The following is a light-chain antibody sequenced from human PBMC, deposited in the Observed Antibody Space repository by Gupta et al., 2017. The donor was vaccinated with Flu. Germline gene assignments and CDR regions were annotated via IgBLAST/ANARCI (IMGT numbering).Light chain of an antibody. CDR1: QSISSW. J-gene: IGKJ1*01. V-gene: IGKV1-5*03. CDR3: QQYSTYPT. Sequence: DIQMTQSPSTLSASVGDSVTITCRASQSISSWLAWYQQKPGKAPKLLIYQASSLGSGVPSRFSGSGSGTEFTLTISSLQPDDFATYYCQQYSTYPTFGQGTKVEIE. CDR2: QAS.